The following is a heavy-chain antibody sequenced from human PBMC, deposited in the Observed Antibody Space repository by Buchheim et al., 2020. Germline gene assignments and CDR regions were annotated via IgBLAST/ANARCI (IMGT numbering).Heavy chain of an antibody. J-gene: IGHJ4*02. CDR3: ARGFDSSGYYSGLHFDY. CDR2: INHSGST. V-gene: IGHV4-34*01. D-gene: IGHD3-22*01. CDR1: GGSFSGYY. Sequence: QVQLQQWGAGLLKPSETLSLTCAVYGGSFSGYYWSWIRQPPGKGLEWIGEINHSGSTNYNPSLKSRVTISVDTSKNPFSLKLSSVTAADTAVYYCARGFDSSGYYSGLHFDYWGQRTL.